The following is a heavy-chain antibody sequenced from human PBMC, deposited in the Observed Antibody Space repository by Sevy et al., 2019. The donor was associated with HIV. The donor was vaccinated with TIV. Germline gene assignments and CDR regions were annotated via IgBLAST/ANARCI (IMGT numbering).Heavy chain of an antibody. CDR2: MNPNSGNT. Sequence: ASVKVSCKASGGTFSSYAISWVRQAPGQGLEWMGGMNPNSGNTGYAQKFQGRVTMTRNTSISTAYMELSSLRSEDTAVYYCARGSDTYYYDSSGYYPLDYWGQGTLVTVSS. J-gene: IGHJ4*02. CDR1: GGTFSSYA. CDR3: ARGSDTYYYDSSGYYPLDY. D-gene: IGHD3-22*01. V-gene: IGHV1-8*02.